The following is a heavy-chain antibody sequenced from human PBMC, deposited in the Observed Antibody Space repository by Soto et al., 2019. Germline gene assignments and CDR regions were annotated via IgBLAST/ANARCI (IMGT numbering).Heavy chain of an antibody. D-gene: IGHD3-16*01. Sequence: PSETLSLTCSVSADSFSKYYWTWIRQPPGEGLEWIGYIYFNGNTNYNPSLKGRVTISMDTSKKQFSLNLSSVTAADTAVYYCASVTFGGVVLAHWGQGTLVTVSS. V-gene: IGHV4-59*01. J-gene: IGHJ4*02. CDR3: ASVTFGGVVLAH. CDR1: ADSFSKYY. CDR2: IYFNGNT.